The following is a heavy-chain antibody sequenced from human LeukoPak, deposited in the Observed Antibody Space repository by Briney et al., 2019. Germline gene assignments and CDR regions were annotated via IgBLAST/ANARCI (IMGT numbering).Heavy chain of an antibody. V-gene: IGHV4-39*01. CDR2: IYYSGST. J-gene: IGHJ4*02. Sequence: SETLSLTCTVSGGSISSSSYYWGWIRQPPGKGLEWIGSIYYSGSTYYNPSLKSRVTISVDTSKNQFSLKLSSVTAADTAVYYCARLTPSPAFDYWGQGTLVTVSS. CDR1: GGSISSSSYY. CDR3: ARLTPSPAFDY.